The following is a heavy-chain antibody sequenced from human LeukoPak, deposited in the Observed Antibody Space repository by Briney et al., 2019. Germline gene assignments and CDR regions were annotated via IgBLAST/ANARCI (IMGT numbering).Heavy chain of an antibody. Sequence: SETLSLTCTVSGGSISSSSYYWGWIRQPPGKGLEWIGSIYYSGSTYYNPSLKSRVTISVDTSKNQFSLKLSSVTAADTAVYYCARASDSGDWHLGYWGQGTLVTVSS. CDR3: ARASDSGDWHLGY. V-gene: IGHV4-39*07. J-gene: IGHJ4*02. D-gene: IGHD2-21*02. CDR1: GGSISSSSYY. CDR2: IYYSGST.